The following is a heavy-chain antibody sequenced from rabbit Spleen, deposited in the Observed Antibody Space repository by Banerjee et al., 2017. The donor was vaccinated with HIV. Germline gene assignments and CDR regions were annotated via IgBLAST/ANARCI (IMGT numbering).Heavy chain of an antibody. V-gene: IGHV1S40*01. CDR3: ARLFAYAGYAGFGYATLDYFNL. Sequence: QSLEESGGDLVKPGASLTLTCTASGFSLSNIYYMCWVRQAPGKGLEWIACIYIGDGNTYYASWAKGRFTISKTSSTTVTLQMTSLTAADTATYFCARLFAYAGYAGFGYATLDYFNLWGQGTLVTVS. CDR2: IYIGDGNT. D-gene: IGHD6-1*01. CDR1: GFSLSNIYY. J-gene: IGHJ4*01.